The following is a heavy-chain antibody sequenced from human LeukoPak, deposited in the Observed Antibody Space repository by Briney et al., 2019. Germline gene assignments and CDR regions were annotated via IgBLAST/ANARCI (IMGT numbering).Heavy chain of an antibody. J-gene: IGHJ4*02. Sequence: GASVKVSCKASGYTFTGYYMHWVRQAPGQGLEWMGWINPNSGGTNYAQKFQGRVTMTRDTSISTAYMDLSSLTFDDAAVYYCARGSGKGGYRSFDYWGQGTLVTVSS. CDR3: ARGSGKGGYRSFDY. CDR2: INPNSGGT. CDR1: GYTFTGYY. V-gene: IGHV1-2*02. D-gene: IGHD5-18*01.